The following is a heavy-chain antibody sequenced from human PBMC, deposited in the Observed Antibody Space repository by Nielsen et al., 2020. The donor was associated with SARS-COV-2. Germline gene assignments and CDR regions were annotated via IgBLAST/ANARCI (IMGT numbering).Heavy chain of an antibody. CDR1: GFAFSTYT. CDR3: ARDYFGSGSSYSNLDY. CDR2: ISSGSSYI. Sequence: GSLKISCAASGFAFSTYTMNWVRQAPGKGLEWVSSISSGSSYIYYADSVKGRFTISRDNAKNSLFLQMNSLRAEDTAVYYCARDYFGSGSSYSNLDYWGQGTLITVSS. V-gene: IGHV3-21*01. J-gene: IGHJ4*02. D-gene: IGHD3-10*01.